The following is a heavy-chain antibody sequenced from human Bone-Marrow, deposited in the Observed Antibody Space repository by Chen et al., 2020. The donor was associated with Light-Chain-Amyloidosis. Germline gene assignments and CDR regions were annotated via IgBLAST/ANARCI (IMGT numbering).Heavy chain of an antibody. CDR1: GGAISSYY. CDR3: ARSYDSSGYLAYYFDY. V-gene: IGHV4-4*07. J-gene: IGHJ4*02. D-gene: IGHD3-22*01. CDR2: IYTSGST. Sequence: QVQLQESGPGLVKPSETLSLTCTVPGGAISSYYRSWIRQPAGKGLEWIGRIYTSGSTNYNPSLKSRVTMSVDTSKNQFSLKLSSVTAADTAVYYCARSYDSSGYLAYYFDYWGQGTLVTVSS.